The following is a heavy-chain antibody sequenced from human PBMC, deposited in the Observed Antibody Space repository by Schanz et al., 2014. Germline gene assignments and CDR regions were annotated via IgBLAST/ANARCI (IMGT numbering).Heavy chain of an antibody. CDR3: ATQYCSGTTCYTDSWDH. V-gene: IGHV3-7*01. D-gene: IGHD2-2*02. J-gene: IGHJ4*01. CDR2: IKEDGSKK. Sequence: EVQLVESGGGLVQPGGSLRLSCAASGFTFTGHWMSWVRQAPGKGLEWVANIKEDGSKKYYVGSVKGRFTISRDNAKDSLYLQMTSLRAEDTAVYYCATQYCSGTTCYTDSWDHWGQGTLVTVSS. CDR1: GFTFTGHW.